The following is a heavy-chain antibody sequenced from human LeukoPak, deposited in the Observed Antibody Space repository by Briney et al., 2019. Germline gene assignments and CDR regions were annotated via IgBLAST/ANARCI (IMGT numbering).Heavy chain of an antibody. CDR3: AKQDTMVRGVIMIDY. J-gene: IGHJ4*02. CDR1: GFTFSSYA. D-gene: IGHD3-10*01. Sequence: GGSLGLSCAASGFTFSSYAMSWVRQAPGKGLEWVSAISGSGGSTYYADSVKGRFTISRDNSKNTLYLQMNSLRAEDTAVYYCAKQDTMVRGVIMIDYWGQGTLVTVSS. CDR2: ISGSGGST. V-gene: IGHV3-23*01.